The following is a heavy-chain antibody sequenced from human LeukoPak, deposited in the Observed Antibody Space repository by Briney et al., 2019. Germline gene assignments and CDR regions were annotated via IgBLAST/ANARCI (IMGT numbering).Heavy chain of an antibody. CDR2: IIPIFGTA. D-gene: IGHD6-13*01. CDR1: GGTFSSYA. V-gene: IGHV1-69*13. J-gene: IGHJ5*02. Sequence: RASVKVSCKASGGTFSSYAISWVRQAPGQGLEWMGGIIPIFGTANYAQKFQGRVTITADESTSTAYMELSSLRSEDTAVHYCASHSSSWYFGNWFDPWGQGTLVTVSS. CDR3: ASHSSSWYFGNWFDP.